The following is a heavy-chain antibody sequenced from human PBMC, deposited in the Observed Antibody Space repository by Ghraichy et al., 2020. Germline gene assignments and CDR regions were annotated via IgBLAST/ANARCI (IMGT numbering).Heavy chain of an antibody. CDR3: ARGRRPNPPFDY. J-gene: IGHJ4*02. CDR2: IYYSGTT. V-gene: IGHV4-59*01. CDR1: GGSMSTYY. Sequence: SETLSLTCSVSGGSMSTYYWSWIRLPPGKGLEYIGYIYYSGTTDYNPSLKSRVTISVDTSKNQFSLKLTSVTAADTAVYYCARGRRPNPPFDYWGQGAPVTVSS.